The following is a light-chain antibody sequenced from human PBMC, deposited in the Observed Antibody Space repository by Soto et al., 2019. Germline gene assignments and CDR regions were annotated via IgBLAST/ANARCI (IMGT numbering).Light chain of an antibody. CDR2: GAS. CDR1: QSVSSN. V-gene: IGKV3-15*01. CDR3: HQYNNWPS. Sequence: EIVMTQSPATLSVSPGERATLSCRASQSVSSNLAWYQQKPGQAPRLLIYGASTRATGIPARFSGSGSGTEFTLTISSLQSEDFAVYYCHQYNNWPSFGGGTKVESK. J-gene: IGKJ4*01.